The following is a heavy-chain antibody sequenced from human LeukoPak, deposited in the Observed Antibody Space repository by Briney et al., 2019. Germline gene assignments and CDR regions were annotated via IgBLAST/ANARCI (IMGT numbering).Heavy chain of an antibody. Sequence: ASVKVSCKASGGTFSSYAISWVRQAPGQGLEWMGGIIPIFGTANYARKFQGRVTITADKSTSTAYMELSSLRSEDTAVYYCARGYCSGGSCPIPQFDPWGQGTLVTVSS. CDR1: GGTFSSYA. J-gene: IGHJ5*02. V-gene: IGHV1-69*06. CDR3: ARGYCSGGSCPIPQFDP. D-gene: IGHD2-15*01. CDR2: IIPIFGTA.